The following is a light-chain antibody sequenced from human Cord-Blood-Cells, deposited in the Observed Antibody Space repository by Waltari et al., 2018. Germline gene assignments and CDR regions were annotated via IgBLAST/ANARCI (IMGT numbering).Light chain of an antibody. Sequence: EIVITQSPATLSLSPGDRATLSCRASQSVSSTLAWYQQKPGQAPRLLIYGASTRATGIPARFSGSGSGTEFTLTISSLQSEDFAVYYCQQYNNWPPWTFGQGTKVEIK. CDR3: QQYNNWPPWT. V-gene: IGKV3-15*01. J-gene: IGKJ1*01. CDR2: GAS. CDR1: QSVSST.